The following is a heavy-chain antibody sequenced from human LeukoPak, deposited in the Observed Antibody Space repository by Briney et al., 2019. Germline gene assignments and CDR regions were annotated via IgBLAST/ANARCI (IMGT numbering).Heavy chain of an antibody. CDR2: INTDGSST. CDR1: GFTFSTYW. J-gene: IGHJ4*02. Sequence: GGSLRLSCAGSGFTFSTYWMHWVRQAPGKGLVWVSYINTDGSSTRYADSVKGRFTISRDNAKNSLYLQMNSLRAEDTAVYYCARGNTVTTRSPGYWGQGTLVTVSS. CDR3: ARGNTVTTRSPGY. D-gene: IGHD4-17*01. V-gene: IGHV3-74*01.